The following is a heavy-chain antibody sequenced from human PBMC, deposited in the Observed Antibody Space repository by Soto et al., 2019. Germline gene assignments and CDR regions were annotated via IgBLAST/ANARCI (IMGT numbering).Heavy chain of an antibody. Sequence: GGSLRLSCAASGFTFSSYGMHWVRQAPGKGLEWVAVISYDGSNKYYADSVKGRFTISRDNSKNTLYLQMNSLRAEDTAVYYCAKDRYDILTGPTPLDYWGQGTLVTVSS. CDR1: GFTFSSYG. CDR3: AKDRYDILTGPTPLDY. J-gene: IGHJ4*02. CDR2: ISYDGSNK. V-gene: IGHV3-30*18. D-gene: IGHD3-9*01.